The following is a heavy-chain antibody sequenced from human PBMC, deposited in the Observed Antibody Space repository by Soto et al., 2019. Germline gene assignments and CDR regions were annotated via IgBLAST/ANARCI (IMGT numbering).Heavy chain of an antibody. CDR3: ARVTEDIVVRP. CDR2: IYYSGNT. D-gene: IGHD2-2*01. CDR1: DDSINSDKYY. V-gene: IGHV4-31*03. J-gene: IGHJ5*02. Sequence: SETLSLTCSVSDDSINSDKYYWGWIRQPPGKGLEWIGNIYYSGNTYYNPSLKSRVTISVDTSKNQFSLKLSSVTAADTAVYYCARVTEDIVVRPWGQGTLVTVSS.